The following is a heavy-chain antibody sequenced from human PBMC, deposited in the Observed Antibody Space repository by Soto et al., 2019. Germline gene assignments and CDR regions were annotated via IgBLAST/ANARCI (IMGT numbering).Heavy chain of an antibody. J-gene: IGHJ3*02. CDR1: GFTFSSYS. CDR2: ISSSSSYI. CDR3: ARDLKDAFDI. Sequence: SLRLSCAASGFTFSSYSMNWVRQAPGKGLEWVSSISSSSSYIYYADSVKGRFTISRDNAKNSLYLQMNSLRAEDTAVYCCARDLKDAFDIWGQGTMVTVSS. V-gene: IGHV3-21*01.